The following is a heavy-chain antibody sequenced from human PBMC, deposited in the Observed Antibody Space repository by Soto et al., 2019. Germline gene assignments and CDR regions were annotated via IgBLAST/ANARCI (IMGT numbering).Heavy chain of an antibody. CDR3: TSVSGWLLYAYYYGMDV. Sequence: HGEALKISCKDSGNSFTSYWISRVRQMPRKGLEWMGRIEPSDSYTNYCPSFQGNVTISADKSISTAYLQWSSLKASETAVYYCTSVSGWLLYAYYYGMDVWGQGTTVTVSS. CDR1: GNSFTSYW. D-gene: IGHD3-3*01. CDR2: IEPSDSYT. V-gene: IGHV5-10-1*01. J-gene: IGHJ6*02.